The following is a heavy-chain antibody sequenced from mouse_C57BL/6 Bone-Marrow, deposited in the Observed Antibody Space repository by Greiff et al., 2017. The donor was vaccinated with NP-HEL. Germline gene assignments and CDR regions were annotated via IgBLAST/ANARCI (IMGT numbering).Heavy chain of an antibody. CDR2: IYPGNSAT. Sequence: EVQLQQSGTVLARPGASVKMSCKTSGYTFTSYWMHWVKQRPGQGLEWIGAIYPGNSATSYNPKFKGKAKLTAVTSASTAYMELSSLTNEDAAVYYCTRQLRLLWAMDYGGQGTSVTVSS. V-gene: IGHV1-5*01. J-gene: IGHJ4*01. CDR1: GYTFTSYW. D-gene: IGHD3-2*02. CDR3: TRQLRLLWAMDY.